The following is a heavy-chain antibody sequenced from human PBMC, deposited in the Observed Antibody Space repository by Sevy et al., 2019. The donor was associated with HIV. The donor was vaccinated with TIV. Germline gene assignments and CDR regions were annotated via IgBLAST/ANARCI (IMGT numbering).Heavy chain of an antibody. D-gene: IGHD6-19*01. CDR2: ISAYNGNT. CDR1: GYTFTSYG. V-gene: IGHV1-18*04. J-gene: IGHJ3*02. Sequence: ASVKVSCKASGYTFTSYGISWVRRAPGQGLEWMGWISAYNGNTNYAQKLQGRVTMTTDTSTSTAYMELRSLRSDDTAVYYCAREGGPGIAVAGTVAFDIWGQGTMVTVSS. CDR3: AREGGPGIAVAGTVAFDI.